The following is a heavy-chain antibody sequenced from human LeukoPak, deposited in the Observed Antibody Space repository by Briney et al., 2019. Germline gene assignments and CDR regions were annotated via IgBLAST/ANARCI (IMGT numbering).Heavy chain of an antibody. D-gene: IGHD5-18*01. V-gene: IGHV4-59*01. Sequence: PSETLSLTCTVSGGSSSSYYWSWIRQPPGKGLEWIGYIHYSGSTNYNPSLKSRVTISVDTSKNQFSLKLSSVTAADTAVYYCARGPYSYGYNWFDPWGQGTLVTVSS. CDR3: ARGPYSYGYNWFDP. J-gene: IGHJ5*02. CDR1: GGSSSSYY. CDR2: IHYSGST.